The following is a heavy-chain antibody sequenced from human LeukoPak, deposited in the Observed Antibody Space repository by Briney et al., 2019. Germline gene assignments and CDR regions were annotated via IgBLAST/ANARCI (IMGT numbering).Heavy chain of an antibody. CDR3: ARELRAPGRINWYFDL. J-gene: IGHJ2*01. V-gene: IGHV3-11*04. CDR2: ISSSGSTI. CDR1: GFTFSDYY. D-gene: IGHD2/OR15-2a*01. Sequence: GGSLRPSCAASGFTFSDYYMSWIRQAPGKGLEWVSYISSSGSTIYYADSVKGRFTISRDNAKNLLYLQMNSLRAEDTAVYYCARELRAPGRINWYFDLWGRGTLVTVSS.